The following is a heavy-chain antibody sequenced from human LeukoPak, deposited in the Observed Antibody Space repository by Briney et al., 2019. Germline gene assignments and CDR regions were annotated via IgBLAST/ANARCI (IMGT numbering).Heavy chain of an antibody. CDR1: GGSISSGDYY. Sequence: TSETLSLTCTVSGGSISSGDYYWSWIRQPPGKGLEWIGYIYYSGSTYYNPSLKSRVTISVDTSKNQFSLKLSSVTAADTAVYYCARLPVAGTRTSHYWGQGTLVTVSS. V-gene: IGHV4-30-4*01. CDR3: ARLPVAGTRTSHY. J-gene: IGHJ4*02. D-gene: IGHD6-19*01. CDR2: IYYSGST.